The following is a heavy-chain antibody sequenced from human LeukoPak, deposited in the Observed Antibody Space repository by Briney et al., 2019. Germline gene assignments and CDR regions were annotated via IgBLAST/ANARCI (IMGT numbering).Heavy chain of an antibody. J-gene: IGHJ4*02. CDR1: GYTFTAYH. CDR3: VRVDVARVAGDLDH. V-gene: IGHV1-8*01. D-gene: IGHD2-2*03. CDR2: VSPNTGNA. Sequence: ASVRVSFVASGYTFTAYHVCAVGQTTGQGCDWMRWVSPNTGNAGYAQKFQGRVVMTVDISKDTAYLEVNRVRYEDTAIYYCVRVDVARVAGDLDHWGPGTLVTVSS.